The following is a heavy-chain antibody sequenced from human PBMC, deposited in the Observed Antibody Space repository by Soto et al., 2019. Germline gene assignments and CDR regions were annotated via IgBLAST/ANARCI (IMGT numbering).Heavy chain of an antibody. D-gene: IGHD4-17*01. CDR3: ARDPDGDYYYGMDV. CDR1: GGSISSYY. J-gene: IGHJ6*02. V-gene: IGHV4-59*01. CDR2: IYYSGST. Sequence: QVQLQESGPGLVKPSETLSLTCTVSGGSISSYYWSWIRQPPGKGLEWIGYIYYSGSTNYNPSLKSRVTMSVDTSKNQFSLKLSSVTAADTAVYYCARDPDGDYYYGMDVWGQGTTVTVSS.